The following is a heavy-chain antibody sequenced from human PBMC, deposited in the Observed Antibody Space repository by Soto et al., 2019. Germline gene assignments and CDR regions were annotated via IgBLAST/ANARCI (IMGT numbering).Heavy chain of an antibody. Sequence: ASVKVSCKASGYTFTSYGISWVRQAPGQGLEWMGWISAYNGNTNYAQKLQGRVTMTTDTSTSTAYMELRSLGSDDTAVYYCARDEGGVVVVAATQINFDYWGQGTLVTVSS. J-gene: IGHJ4*02. V-gene: IGHV1-18*01. CDR3: ARDEGGVVVVAATQINFDY. CDR2: ISAYNGNT. D-gene: IGHD2-15*01. CDR1: GYTFTSYG.